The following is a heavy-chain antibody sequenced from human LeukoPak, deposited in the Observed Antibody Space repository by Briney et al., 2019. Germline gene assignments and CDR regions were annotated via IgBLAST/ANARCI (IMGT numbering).Heavy chain of an antibody. CDR2: IIPIFGTA. V-gene: IGHV1-69*05. CDR1: GGTFSSYA. D-gene: IGHD2-21*01. J-gene: IGHJ5*02. CDR3: ARDIVVGQGNWFDP. Sequence: GSSVKVSCKASGGTFSSYAISWVRQAPGQGLEWMGGIIPIFGTANYAQKFQGRVTITTDESTSTAYMELSSLRSEDTAVYYCARDIVVGQGNWFDPWGRGTLVTVSS.